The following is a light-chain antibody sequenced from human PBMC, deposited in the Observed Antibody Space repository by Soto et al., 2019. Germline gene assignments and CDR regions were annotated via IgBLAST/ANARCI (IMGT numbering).Light chain of an antibody. CDR3: YLYTGSSYV. CDR1: SGDVGGYNS. CDR2: DVS. J-gene: IGLJ1*01. V-gene: IGLV2-11*01. Sequence: QSALTQPRSVSGSPGQSVTISCTGTSGDVGGYNSVSWYQQHPGEAPKLIIYDVSKRPSGVPDRFSGSKSGNTASLTVSGLQAEDEADYYCYLYTGSSYVFETGTKVTVL.